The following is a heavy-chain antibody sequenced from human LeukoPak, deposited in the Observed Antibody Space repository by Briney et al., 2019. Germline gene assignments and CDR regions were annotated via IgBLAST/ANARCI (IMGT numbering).Heavy chain of an antibody. Sequence: ASVKASCKASGGTFSSYAISWVRQAPGQGLEWMGRIIPIFGTANYAQKFQGRVTITTDESTSTAYMELSSLRSEDTAVYYCASDRGYSGYDLGAFDYWGQGTLVTVSS. CDR3: ASDRGYSGYDLGAFDY. D-gene: IGHD5-12*01. CDR2: IIPIFGTA. CDR1: GGTFSSYA. J-gene: IGHJ4*02. V-gene: IGHV1-69*05.